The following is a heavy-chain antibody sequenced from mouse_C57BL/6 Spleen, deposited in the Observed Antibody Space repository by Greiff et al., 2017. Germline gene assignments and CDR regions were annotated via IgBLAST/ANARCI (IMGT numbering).Heavy chain of an antibody. J-gene: IGHJ4*01. CDR3: ARYDYDGPIDDAMDY. CDR1: GYTFTDHS. Sequence: QVQLQQSDAELVKPGASVKISCKVSGYTFTDHSIHWMKQRPEQGLEWIGYIYPRDGSTKYNEKFKGKATLTADKSSSTAYMQLNSLTSEDSAVYFCARYDYDGPIDDAMDYWGQGTSVTVSS. CDR2: IYPRDGST. D-gene: IGHD2-4*01. V-gene: IGHV1-78*01.